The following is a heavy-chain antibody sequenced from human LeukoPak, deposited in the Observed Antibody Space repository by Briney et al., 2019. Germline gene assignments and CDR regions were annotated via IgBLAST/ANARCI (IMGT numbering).Heavy chain of an antibody. Sequence: AGGSLRLSCAASGFTFSSYGMHWVRQARGKGLEWVAFIRYDGSNKYYADSVKGRFTISRDNSKNTLYLQMNSLRAEDKAVYYCAKDLTLYYYGSGSSGAFDIWGQGTMVTVSS. J-gene: IGHJ3*02. D-gene: IGHD3-10*01. V-gene: IGHV3-30*02. CDR2: IRYDGSNK. CDR1: GFTFSSYG. CDR3: AKDLTLYYYGSGSSGAFDI.